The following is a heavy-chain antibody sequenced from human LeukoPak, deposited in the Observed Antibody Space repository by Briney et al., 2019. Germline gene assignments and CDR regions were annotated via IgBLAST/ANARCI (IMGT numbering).Heavy chain of an antibody. D-gene: IGHD3/OR15-3a*01. CDR1: GYTFTTYD. CDR2: ISPYNGNT. J-gene: IGHJ1*01. Sequence: GASVTLSFTASGYTFTTYDITWVRKAPRQGLEWMGWISPYNGNTNYAHSPQDRVTITTEKTTSTAYTEQRSLRSDDSAVVYCARVGDYDYDVWCWGQGVLVSVS. CDR3: ARVGDYDYDVWC. V-gene: IGHV1-18*01.